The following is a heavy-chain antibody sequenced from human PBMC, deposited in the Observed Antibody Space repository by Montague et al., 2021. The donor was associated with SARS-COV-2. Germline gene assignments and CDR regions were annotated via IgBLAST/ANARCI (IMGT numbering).Heavy chain of an antibody. V-gene: IGHV4-4*02. Sequence: SETLSLTCAVSGGSISSSNWWSCVRQPPGKGLEWIGEIYHSGNTNYNPSLQSRVTISVDKSKNQFSLRLSSVTAADTAVYYCASSSILGAHRFDYWGQGTLVTVSS. D-gene: IGHD3-16*01. CDR1: GGSISSSNW. CDR2: IYHSGNT. J-gene: IGHJ4*02. CDR3: ASSSILGAHRFDY.